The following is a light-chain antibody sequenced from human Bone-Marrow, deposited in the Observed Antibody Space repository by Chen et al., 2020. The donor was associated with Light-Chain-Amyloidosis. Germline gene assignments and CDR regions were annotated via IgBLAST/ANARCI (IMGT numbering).Light chain of an antibody. Sequence: DMQMTQPPSSLSASVGDRVTITDRASQVITNPVAWYQQKPGKAPKLLLYAASRLQSGVPSRFSGSEAGTEYTLTISSLQPEGFATYYCQQYYTTPWAFGQGTKVEIQ. CDR3: QQYYTTPWA. V-gene: IGKV1-NL1*01. CDR1: QVITNP. J-gene: IGKJ1*01. CDR2: AAS.